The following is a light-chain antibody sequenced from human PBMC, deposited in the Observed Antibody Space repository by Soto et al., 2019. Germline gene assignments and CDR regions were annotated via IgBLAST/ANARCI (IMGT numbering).Light chain of an antibody. CDR1: SGDVGGYNY. CDR3: SSYTSSSTRV. J-gene: IGLJ1*01. Sequence: QSVLTQPPSASGSAGRSVTISCTGTSGDVGGYNYVSWYQQHPGKAPKLMIYEVSKRPSGVPDRFSGSKSGNTASLTVSGLQAEDEADYYCSSYTSSSTRVFGTGTKVTVL. CDR2: EVS. V-gene: IGLV2-8*01.